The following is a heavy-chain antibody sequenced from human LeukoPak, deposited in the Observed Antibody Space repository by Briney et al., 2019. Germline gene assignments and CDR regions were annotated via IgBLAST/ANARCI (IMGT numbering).Heavy chain of an antibody. Sequence: PGGSLRLSCAASGFTFSSYAMHWVRQAPGKGLEYVSAISSNGGSTYYANSVKGRFTISRDNSKNTLYLQMGSLRAEDMAVYYCARGVQYNWNFFDYWGQGTLVTVSS. D-gene: IGHD1-20*01. CDR1: GFTFSSYA. J-gene: IGHJ4*02. V-gene: IGHV3-64*01. CDR2: ISSNGGST. CDR3: ARGVQYNWNFFDY.